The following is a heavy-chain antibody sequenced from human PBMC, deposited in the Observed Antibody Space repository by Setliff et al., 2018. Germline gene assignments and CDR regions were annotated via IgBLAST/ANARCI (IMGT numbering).Heavy chain of an antibody. D-gene: IGHD6-13*01. V-gene: IGHV1-46*01. Sequence: ASVKVSCKASGYTFAGYYMHWVRQAPGQGLEWMGIINPGGGSASIVDQFQGRVTMTRDTSTSTVYMEVNSLRSDDTAVYFCARGGVAAAGKKGVFEYWGQGSLVTVSS. CDR1: GYTFAGYY. CDR2: INPGGGSA. CDR3: ARGGVAAAGKKGVFEY. J-gene: IGHJ4*02.